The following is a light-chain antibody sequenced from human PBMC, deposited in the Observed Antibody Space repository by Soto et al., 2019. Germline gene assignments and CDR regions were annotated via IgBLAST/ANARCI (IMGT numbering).Light chain of an antibody. J-gene: IGKJ2*01. CDR1: QSVDTF. CDR2: DTS. Sequence: EIVLTQSPATLSLSPGERATLSCRASQSVDTFLAWYQQKPGRTPRLLIYDTSNRATGIPPRFSGTGSGTDFTLTISRLEPEDFAVDYGHVRTDWPPFMYSFGQGTKLEVK. V-gene: IGKV3-11*01. CDR3: HVRTDWPPFMYS.